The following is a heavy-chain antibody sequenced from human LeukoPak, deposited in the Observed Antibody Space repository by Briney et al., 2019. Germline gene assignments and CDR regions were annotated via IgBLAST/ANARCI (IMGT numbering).Heavy chain of an antibody. J-gene: IGHJ6*02. CDR2: IIPIFGVA. D-gene: IGHD4-17*01. V-gene: IGHV1-69*04. Sequence: GASVKVSCKASGGTFSSYAISWVRQAPGPGLEWMGRIIPIFGVANYAQKFQGRVTITADKSTSTGYMELSSLRSEDTAVYYCARGLRAQPSQYYYGMDVWGQGTTVTVSS. CDR1: GGTFSSYA. CDR3: ARGLRAQPSQYYYGMDV.